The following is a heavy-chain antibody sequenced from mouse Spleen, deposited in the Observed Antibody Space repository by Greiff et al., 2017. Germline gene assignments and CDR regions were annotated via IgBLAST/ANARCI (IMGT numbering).Heavy chain of an antibody. J-gene: IGHJ1*01. V-gene: IGHV5-9-3*01. Sequence: EVKVEESGGGLVKPGGSLKLSCAASGFTFSSYAMSWVRQTPEKRLEWVATISSGGSYTYYPDSVKGRFTISRDNAKNTLYLQMSSLRSEDTAMYYCARHGGRYYGSSPHWYFDVWGAGTTVTVSS. D-gene: IGHD1-1*01. CDR1: GFTFSSYA. CDR2: ISSGGSYT. CDR3: ARHGGRYYGSSPHWYFDV.